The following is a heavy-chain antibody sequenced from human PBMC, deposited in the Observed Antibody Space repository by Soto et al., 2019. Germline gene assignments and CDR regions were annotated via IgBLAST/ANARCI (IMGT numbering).Heavy chain of an antibody. Sequence: EVQLVESGGDLVQPGGSLKLSCAASGFIFSGTTIHWVRQASGEGLEWVGRIRGRADNYATGYAASVKGRFTISRDDSKKTAYLQMNSLKTEDTAVYFCTRAPDGNNADYWGQGTLFTVSS. J-gene: IGHJ4*02. D-gene: IGHD6-13*01. V-gene: IGHV3-73*02. CDR2: IRGRADNYAT. CDR3: TRAPDGNNADY. CDR1: GFIFSGTT.